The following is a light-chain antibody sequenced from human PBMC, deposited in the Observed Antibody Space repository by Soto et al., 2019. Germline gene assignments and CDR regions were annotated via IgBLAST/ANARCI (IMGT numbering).Light chain of an antibody. CDR2: AAS. CDR3: QQSYSDRQT. V-gene: IGKV1-39*01. Sequence: DIQLTQSPSSLSASVGDTVTITCRAGQTVKNYLNWYQLKPGKVPKLLIYAASSLKNGVPARFVGGASGTDFTLTIITLQPEDFATYYCQQSYSDRQTFGQGTKLEI. J-gene: IGKJ2*01. CDR1: QTVKNY.